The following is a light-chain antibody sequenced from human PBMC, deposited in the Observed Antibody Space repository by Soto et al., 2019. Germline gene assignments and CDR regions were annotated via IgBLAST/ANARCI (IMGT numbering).Light chain of an antibody. V-gene: IGKV1-5*03. CDR3: QQYSSCSYT. Sequence: DIQMTQSPSTLSASVGDRVTITCRASQSTSSWLAWYQQKPGKAPKLLIYKTSTVESGVPSRFSGSGGGTEFTLTIGCLQPDDFATYYCQQYSSCSYTFGEGTKLEIK. CDR1: QSTSSW. J-gene: IGKJ2*01. CDR2: KTS.